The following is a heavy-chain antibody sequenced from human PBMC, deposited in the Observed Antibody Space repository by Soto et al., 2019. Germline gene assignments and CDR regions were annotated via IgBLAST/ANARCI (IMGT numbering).Heavy chain of an antibody. CDR2: ISPGSRYP. CDR1: GFTFGDSY. CDR3: VRGGGGGLLDP. V-gene: IGHV3-11*06. J-gene: IGHJ5*02. Sequence: GGSLRLSCAGSGFTFGDSYMWWIRQAPGKGLEWLSYISPGSRYPAYADSVKGRFTISRDNAKRSLYLQMMSLTAEDTAIYYCVRGGGGGLLDPWGQGTMVTVSS. D-gene: IGHD2-15*01.